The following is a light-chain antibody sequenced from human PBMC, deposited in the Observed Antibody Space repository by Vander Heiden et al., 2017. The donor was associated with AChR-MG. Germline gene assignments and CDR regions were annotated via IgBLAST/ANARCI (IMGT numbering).Light chain of an antibody. CDR2: SNN. CDR1: SSNFRSNT. CDR3: AAWDDSLNGPV. Sequence: QSVLTQPPSASGTPGQRVTLSCSGSSSNFRSNTVNWYEPLPGTAPKLLIYSNNQRPSGVPDRFSGSKSGTSASLAISGLQSEDEADYYCAAWDDSLNGPVFGGGTKLTVL. J-gene: IGLJ2*01. V-gene: IGLV1-44*01.